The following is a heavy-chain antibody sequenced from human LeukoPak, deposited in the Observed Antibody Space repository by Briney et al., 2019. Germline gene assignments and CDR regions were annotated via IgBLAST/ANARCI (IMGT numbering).Heavy chain of an antibody. CDR3: ALGTGYCSGGNCYPTFQH. D-gene: IGHD2-15*01. J-gene: IGHJ1*01. V-gene: IGHV1-69*13. CDR1: GGTFSSYG. Sequence: SVKVSCKASGGTFSSYGISWVRQAPGQGLEWMGGIIPIFGTANYAQKFQGRVTITADESTSIAYMELSSLRSEDTAVYRCALGTGYCSGGNCYPTFQHWGQGTLVTVSS. CDR2: IIPIFGTA.